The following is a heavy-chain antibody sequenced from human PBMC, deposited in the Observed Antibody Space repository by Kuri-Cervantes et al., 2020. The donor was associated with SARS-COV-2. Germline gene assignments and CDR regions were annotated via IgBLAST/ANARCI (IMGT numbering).Heavy chain of an antibody. J-gene: IGHJ5*02. CDR1: GFTFNSHS. CDR2: ISSSSSYI. V-gene: IGHV3-21*01. Sequence: GESLKISCAASGFTFNSHSMNWVRQAPGKGLEWVSSISSSSSYIYYADSVKGRFTISRDNAKNSLYLQMNSLRAEDTAVYYCASRRFRITHHWGQGTLVTVSS. CDR3: ASRRFRITHH. D-gene: IGHD3-16*01.